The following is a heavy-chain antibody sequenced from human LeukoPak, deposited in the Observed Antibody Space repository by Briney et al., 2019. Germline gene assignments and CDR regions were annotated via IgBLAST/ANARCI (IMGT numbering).Heavy chain of an antibody. CDR2: IRYDGSNK. Sequence: GGSLRLSCAASGFTFSSYGMHWVRQAPGKGLEWVAFIRYDGSNKYYADSVKGRFTISRDNSKKKMYLQLNSLRAEDTAVYYCARVSILIVPYYAFDIWGQGTMVTVSS. CDR1: GFTFSSYG. D-gene: IGHD2/OR15-2a*01. CDR3: ARVSILIVPYYAFDI. J-gene: IGHJ3*02. V-gene: IGHV3-30*02.